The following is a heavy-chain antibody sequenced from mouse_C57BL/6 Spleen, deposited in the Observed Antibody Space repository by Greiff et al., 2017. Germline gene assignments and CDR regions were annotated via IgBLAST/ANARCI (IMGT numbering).Heavy chain of an antibody. J-gene: IGHJ3*01. D-gene: IGHD1-1*01. CDR1: GYSITSGYY. CDR3: ARGWVVAPPRFAY. V-gene: IGHV3-6*01. CDR2: ISYDGSN. Sequence: VQLKESGPGLVKPSQSLSLTCSVTGYSITSGYYWNWIRQFPGNKLEWMGYISYDGSNNYNPSLKNRISITRDTSKNQFFLKLNSVTTEDTATYYCARGWVVAPPRFAYWGQGTLVTVSA.